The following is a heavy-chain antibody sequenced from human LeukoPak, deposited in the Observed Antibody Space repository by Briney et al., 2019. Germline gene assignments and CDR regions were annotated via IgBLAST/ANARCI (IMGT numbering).Heavy chain of an antibody. J-gene: IGHJ2*01. CDR2: ISSNGGST. CDR1: GFPFNNYA. V-gene: IGHV3-64D*06. CDR3: VKRKEPNDYWYFDL. D-gene: IGHD1-14*01. Sequence: GALGPSWSASGFPFNNYAMHWVRQAPGKGLEHVSAISSNGGSTYYADSVKARITISRDKSKNTLWLQMSSLRPEDTAVYYCVKRKEPNDYWYFDLWGRGTLVTLSS.